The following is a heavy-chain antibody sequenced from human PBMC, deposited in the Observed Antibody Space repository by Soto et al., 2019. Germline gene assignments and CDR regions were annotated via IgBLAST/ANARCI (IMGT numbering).Heavy chain of an antibody. J-gene: IGHJ3*02. CDR3: AFAGSGSYSKVPDAFNI. CDR2: ISSSSSYI. V-gene: IGHV3-21*01. D-gene: IGHD3-10*01. Sequence: EVQLVESGGGLVKPGGSLRLSCAASGFTFSSYSMNWVRQAPGKGLEWVSSISSSSSYIYYADSVKGRFTISRDNAKSSLYLQKNSLRAKDTAVYYCAFAGSGSYSKVPDAFNIWGQGTMVTVSS. CDR1: GFTFSSYS.